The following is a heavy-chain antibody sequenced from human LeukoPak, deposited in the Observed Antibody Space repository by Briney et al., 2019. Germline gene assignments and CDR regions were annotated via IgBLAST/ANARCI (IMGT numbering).Heavy chain of an antibody. V-gene: IGHV3-23*01. CDR3: AKGVYYYDSSGYYVYCFDY. CDR2: ISGSGGST. D-gene: IGHD3-22*01. CDR1: GFTFSSYA. Sequence: GGSLRLSCAASGFTFSSYAMSWVRQAPGKGLEWVSAISGSGGSTYYADSVKGRFTISRDNSKNTLYLQMNSLRAEDTAVYYCAKGVYYYDSSGYYVYCFDYWGQGTLVTVSS. J-gene: IGHJ4*02.